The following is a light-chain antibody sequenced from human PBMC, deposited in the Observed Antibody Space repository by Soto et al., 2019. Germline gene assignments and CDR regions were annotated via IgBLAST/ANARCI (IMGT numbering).Light chain of an antibody. CDR3: QQRSNGGT. V-gene: IGKV3-11*01. CDR2: DAS. CDR1: QSVSSY. Sequence: EIVLTQSPATRSLSPGERATLSCRASQSVSSYLAWYQQKLGQAPKLLIYDASNRATGIPARFSGSGSGTDFTLTISSLESEDFAVYYCQQRSNGGTFGGGTKVEIK. J-gene: IGKJ4*01.